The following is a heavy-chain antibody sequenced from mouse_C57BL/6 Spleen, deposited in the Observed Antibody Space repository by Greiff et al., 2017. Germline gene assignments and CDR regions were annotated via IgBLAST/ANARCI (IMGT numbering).Heavy chain of an antibody. V-gene: IGHV1-52*01. Sequence: VQLQQPGAELVRPGSSVKLSCKASGYTFTSYWMHWVKQRPIQGLEWIGNIDPSDSETHYNQKFKDKATLTVDKSSSTAYMQLSSLTSEDSAVYYCARYGNYAPYYCDYWGQGTTLTVSS. CDR3: ARYGNYAPYYCDY. CDR1: GYTFTSYW. J-gene: IGHJ2*01. CDR2: IDPSDSET. D-gene: IGHD2-1*01.